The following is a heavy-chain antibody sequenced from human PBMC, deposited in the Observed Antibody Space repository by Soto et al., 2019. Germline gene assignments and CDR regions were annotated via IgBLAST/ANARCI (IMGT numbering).Heavy chain of an antibody. Sequence: SETLSLTCAVYGGSFSGYYWSWIRQPPGKGLEWIGEINHSGSTNYNPSLKSRVTISVDTSKNQFSLKLSSVTAADTAVYYCAGSTVTSRDYYWGQGTLVTVSS. CDR3: AGSTVTSRDYY. D-gene: IGHD4-4*01. V-gene: IGHV4-34*01. CDR1: GGSFSGYY. J-gene: IGHJ4*02. CDR2: INHSGST.